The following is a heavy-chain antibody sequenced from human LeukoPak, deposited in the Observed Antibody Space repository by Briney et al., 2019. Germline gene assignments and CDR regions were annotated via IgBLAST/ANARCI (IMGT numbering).Heavy chain of an antibody. J-gene: IGHJ4*02. CDR1: GIFVSQNY. CDR3: ARNSWFRPTGGYFDY. CDR2: IYSGGST. Sequence: QPGGSLRLPCAPWGIFVSQNYMSGVREPTRKGLQGVSVIYSGGSTYFGESVKGRFTLSRDNSKNTLYLQMNSLRAEGTGVDFFARNSWFRPTGGYFDYWGRGAQVTVCS. D-gene: IGHD7-27*01. V-gene: IGHV3-66*01.